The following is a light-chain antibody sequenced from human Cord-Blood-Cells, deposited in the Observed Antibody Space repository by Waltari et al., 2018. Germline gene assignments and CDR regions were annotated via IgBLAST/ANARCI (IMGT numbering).Light chain of an antibody. J-gene: IGKJ4*01. CDR1: QSVSSSY. CDR3: QQYGSSPPLT. CDR2: GAS. Sequence: EIVLTQSPGTLSLSPGERAPLSCRASQSVSSSYLAWYQQKPGQAPRLLIYGASSRATGIPDRFSGSGSGIDFTLTISRLEPEDFAVYYCQQYGSSPPLTFGGGTKVEIK. V-gene: IGKV3-20*01.